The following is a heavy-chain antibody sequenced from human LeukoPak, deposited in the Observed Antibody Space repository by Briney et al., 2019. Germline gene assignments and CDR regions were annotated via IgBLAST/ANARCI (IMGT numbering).Heavy chain of an antibody. V-gene: IGHV4-59*01. J-gene: IGHJ4*02. CDR2: IYYSGST. CDR3: ARVIGLGIGPFDY. D-gene: IGHD3-10*01. Sequence: SETLSLTCTVSGGSISSYDWSWTRQPPGKGLEWIGYIYYSGSTNYNPSLKSRVTISVDTSKNQFSLKLISVTAADTAVYYCARVIGLGIGPFDYWGQGTLVTVSS. CDR1: GGSISSYD.